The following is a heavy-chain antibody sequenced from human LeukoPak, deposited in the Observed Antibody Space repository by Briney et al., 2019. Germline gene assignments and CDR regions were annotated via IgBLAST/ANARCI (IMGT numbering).Heavy chain of an antibody. CDR1: GFTFSSYG. Sequence: GRSLRLSYAASGFTFSSYGMHWVRQAPGKGLEWVAVISYDGSNKYYADSVKGRFTISRDDSKNTLYLQMNSLRAEDTAVYYCAKDPSRGAANDAFDIWGQGTMVTVSS. J-gene: IGHJ3*02. CDR3: AKDPSRGAANDAFDI. D-gene: IGHD4-17*01. CDR2: ISYDGSNK. V-gene: IGHV3-30*18.